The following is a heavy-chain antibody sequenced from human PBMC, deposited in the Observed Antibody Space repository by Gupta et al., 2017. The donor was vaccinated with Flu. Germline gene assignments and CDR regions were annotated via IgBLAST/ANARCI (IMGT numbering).Heavy chain of an antibody. V-gene: IGHV3-53*01. J-gene: IGHJ4*02. CDR1: EFTVSDSN. D-gene: IGHD6-13*01. Sequence: EVQLVESGGGSIQPGGSLRLACAASEFTVSDSNMSWVRQAPGKGLEWVSLIYAGGSTYYADSVKGRFTISRDNSKNTLYLQMNSLRAEDTAVYYCARGKPMAAAGSFDCWGQGALVTVSS. CDR3: ARGKPMAAAGSFDC. CDR2: IYAGGST.